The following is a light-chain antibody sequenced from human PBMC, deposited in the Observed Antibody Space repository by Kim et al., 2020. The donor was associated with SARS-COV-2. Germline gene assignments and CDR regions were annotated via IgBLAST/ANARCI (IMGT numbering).Light chain of an antibody. J-gene: IGKJ2*01. CDR1: QSTLYSKGFNY. CDR2: LGS. V-gene: IGKV2-28*01. CDR3: MQTLQTPRT. Sequence: EPACISCSSSQSTLYSKGFNYLDWYLQKPGQSPQLLIYLGSNRAAGAPDRFSGSGSGTDFKLKISRVEAEDVGVYYGMQTLQTPRTFGQGTKLE.